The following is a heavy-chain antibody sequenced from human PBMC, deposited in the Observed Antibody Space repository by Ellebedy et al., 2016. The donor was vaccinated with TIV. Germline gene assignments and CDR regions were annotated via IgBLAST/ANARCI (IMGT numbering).Heavy chain of an antibody. D-gene: IGHD3-22*01. CDR3: TRYYDSSGYTHDDY. CDR2: IGTSDTAI. CDR1: GFTFSDYY. J-gene: IGHJ4*02. Sequence: PGGSLRLSCAASGFTFSDYYMSWIRQAPGKGLEWVSYIGTSDTAIYYADSVKGRFTISRDNAKNSLYLQMNSLRAEDTAVYYCTRYYDSSGYTHDDYWGQGTLVTVSS. V-gene: IGHV3-11*01.